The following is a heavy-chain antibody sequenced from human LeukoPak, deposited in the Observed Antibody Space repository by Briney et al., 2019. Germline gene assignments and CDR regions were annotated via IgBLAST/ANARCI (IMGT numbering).Heavy chain of an antibody. CDR2: IYSGGNT. J-gene: IGHJ5*02. CDR3: TRRNS. Sequence: GGSLRLSCAVSGITVGDNYMSWVRQGPGKGLEWVSLIYSGGNTNYAASVRGRFAISRDSSENTLYLQMNDLRVEDTAVYYCTRRNSWGQGTLVTVSS. V-gene: IGHV3-66*01. CDR1: GITVGDNY.